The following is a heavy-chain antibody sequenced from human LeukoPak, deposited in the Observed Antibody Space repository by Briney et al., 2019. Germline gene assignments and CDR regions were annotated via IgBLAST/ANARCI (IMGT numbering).Heavy chain of an antibody. CDR1: DYAFSSYG. Sequence: SVKVSCKAPDYAFSSYGFSWVRQAPGQGLEWMGGIIPIFGTANYAQKFQGRVTITADESTSTAYMELSSLRSEDTAVYYCARGPLVGAFDYWGQGTLVTVSS. J-gene: IGHJ4*02. CDR2: IIPIFGTA. D-gene: IGHD1-26*01. CDR3: ARGPLVGAFDY. V-gene: IGHV1-69*13.